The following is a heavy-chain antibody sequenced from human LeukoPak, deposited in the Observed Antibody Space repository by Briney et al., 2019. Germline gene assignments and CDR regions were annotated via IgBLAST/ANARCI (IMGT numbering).Heavy chain of an antibody. J-gene: IGHJ4*02. CDR3: VKSPGSWKFDG. CDR1: GFTFSTCG. Sequence: GGSLRLSCAASGFTFSTCGMHWVRQAPGKGPEWVAFIRYHGSDKYYADSVKGRFTISRDNSENMVYLQMNSLRTEDTAVYYCVKSPGSWKFDGWGQGTLVTVSS. D-gene: IGHD6-13*01. V-gene: IGHV3-30*02. CDR2: IRYHGSDK.